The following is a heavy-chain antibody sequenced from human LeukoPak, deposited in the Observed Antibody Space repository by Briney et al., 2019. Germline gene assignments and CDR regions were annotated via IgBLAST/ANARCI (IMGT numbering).Heavy chain of an antibody. CDR1: GYSISSGCY. Sequence: SETLSLTCTVSGYSISSGCYWGWIRQPPGKGLEWIGSIYHSGSTYYNPSLKSRVTISVDTSKNQFSLKLSSVTAADTAVYYCAREGSTSCFDYWGQGTLVTVSS. J-gene: IGHJ4*02. D-gene: IGHD2-2*01. CDR2: IYHSGST. CDR3: AREGSTSCFDY. V-gene: IGHV4-38-2*02.